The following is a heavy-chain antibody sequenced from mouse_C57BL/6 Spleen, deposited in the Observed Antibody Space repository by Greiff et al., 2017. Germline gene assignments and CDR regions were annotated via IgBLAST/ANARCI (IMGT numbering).Heavy chain of an antibody. CDR2: IYPGDGDT. CDR1: GYAFSSSW. CDR3: AREGGYFDV. Sequence: VQLQQSGPELVKPGASVKISCKASGYAFSSSWMNWVKQRPGKGLEWIGRIYPGDGDTNYNGKFKGKATLTADKSSSTAYMQLSSLTSEDSAVYFCAREGGYFDVWGTGTTVTVSS. V-gene: IGHV1-82*01. J-gene: IGHJ1*03.